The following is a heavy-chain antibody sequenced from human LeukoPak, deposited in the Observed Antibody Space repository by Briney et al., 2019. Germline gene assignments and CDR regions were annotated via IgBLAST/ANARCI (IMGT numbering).Heavy chain of an antibody. CDR3: ARQEGYRLLFNY. Sequence: KPSETLSLTCTVSGGSISSSSYYWGWIRQPPGKGLEWIGSIYYSGSTYYNPSLKSRFTISVDTSKNQFSLKLSSVTAADTAVYYCARQEGYRLLFNYWGQGTLVTVSS. V-gene: IGHV4-39*01. CDR2: IYYSGST. D-gene: IGHD2-2*01. J-gene: IGHJ4*02. CDR1: GGSISSSSYY.